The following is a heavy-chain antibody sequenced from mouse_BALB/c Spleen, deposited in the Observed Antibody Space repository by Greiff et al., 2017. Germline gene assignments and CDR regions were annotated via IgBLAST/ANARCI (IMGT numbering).Heavy chain of an antibody. CDR2: IRSKSNNYAT. J-gene: IGHJ1*01. CDR1: GFTFNTYA. V-gene: IGHV10-1*02. CDR3: VRQAWYFDV. Sequence: EVKLMESGGGLVQPKGSLKLSCAASGFTFNTYAMNWVRQAPGKGLEWVARIRSKSNNYATYYADSVKDRFTISRDDSQSMLYLQMNNLKTEDTAMYYCVRQAWYFDVCGAGTTVTVSS.